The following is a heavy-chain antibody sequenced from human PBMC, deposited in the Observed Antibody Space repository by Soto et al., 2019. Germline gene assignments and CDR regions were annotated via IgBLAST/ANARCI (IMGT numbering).Heavy chain of an antibody. J-gene: IGHJ3*02. CDR2: TYYRSKWYN. D-gene: IGHD3-10*01. Sequence: PSQTLSLTCAISGDRVSSNSASWIWFRQSPSRGLEWLGRTYYRSKWYNDYAVSVKSRITINPDTSKNQFSLQLNSVTPEDTAVYYCASGPRWFFDIWGQGTMVTVSS. CDR1: GDRVSSNSAS. CDR3: ASGPRWFFDI. V-gene: IGHV6-1*01.